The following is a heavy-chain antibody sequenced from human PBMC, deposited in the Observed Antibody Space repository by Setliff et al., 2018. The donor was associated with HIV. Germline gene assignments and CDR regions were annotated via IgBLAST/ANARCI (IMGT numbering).Heavy chain of an antibody. Sequence: ASVKVSCKASGYTFTSYYMHWVRQAPGQGLEWMGIINPSGGSTSYAQKFQGRVTMTRDTSTSTVYMELSSLRSEDTAVYYCARDPAVFGLYYYYYTDVWGKGTTVTVSS. CDR3: ARDPAVFGLYYYYYTDV. V-gene: IGHV1-46*03. CDR1: GYTFTSYY. CDR2: INPSGGST. D-gene: IGHD3-16*01. J-gene: IGHJ6*03.